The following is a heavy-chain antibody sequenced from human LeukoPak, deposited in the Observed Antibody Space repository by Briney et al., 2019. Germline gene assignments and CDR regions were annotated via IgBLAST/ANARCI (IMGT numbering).Heavy chain of an antibody. J-gene: IGHJ5*02. Sequence: GGSLRLSCAASGFTFSSYSMNWVRQAPGKGLEWVSSISSSSSYIYYADSVKGRFTISRDNAKNSLYLQMNSLRAEDTAVYYCARGNQSKYRTPDWFDPWGPGTLVTVSS. V-gene: IGHV3-21*01. CDR1: GFTFSSYS. CDR2: ISSSSSYI. CDR3: ARGNQSKYRTPDWFDP. D-gene: IGHD2/OR15-2a*01.